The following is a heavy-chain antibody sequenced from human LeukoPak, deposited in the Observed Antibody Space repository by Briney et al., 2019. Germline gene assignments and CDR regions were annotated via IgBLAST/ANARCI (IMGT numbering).Heavy chain of an antibody. CDR3: AKDPISTIAVAGTTNFDY. CDR1: GFTFSAYW. D-gene: IGHD6-19*01. J-gene: IGHJ4*02. Sequence: GGSLRLSCVGSGFTFSAYWMSWVRQAPGKGLEWVSAISGSGGSTYYADSVKGRFTISRDNSKNTLYLQMNSLRAEDTAVYYCAKDPISTIAVAGTTNFDYWGQGTLVTVSS. CDR2: ISGSGGST. V-gene: IGHV3-23*01.